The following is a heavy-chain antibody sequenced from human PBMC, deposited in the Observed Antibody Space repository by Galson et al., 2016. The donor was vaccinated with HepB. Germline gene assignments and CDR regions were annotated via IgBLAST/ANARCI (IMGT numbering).Heavy chain of an antibody. Sequence: SLRLSCAASGINLSTHAMNWVRQAPGKGLEWVSVICGHGVRTYYADSVKGRFTISRDNSKNTVYLEMKSLRAEDTATYYCAKVVSYCSGGSCYYRDFGLDVWGQGTTVIVSS. D-gene: IGHD2-15*01. CDR2: ICGHGVRT. CDR1: GINLSTHA. J-gene: IGHJ6*02. V-gene: IGHV3-23*01. CDR3: AKVVSYCSGGSCYYRDFGLDV.